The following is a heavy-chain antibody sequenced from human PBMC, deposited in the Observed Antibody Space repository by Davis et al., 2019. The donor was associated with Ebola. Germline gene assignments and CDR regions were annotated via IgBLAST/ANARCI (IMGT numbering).Heavy chain of an antibody. CDR2: IHPERLTI. D-gene: IGHD6-6*01. CDR3: AGSEYYNGQDV. Sequence: PGGSLRLSCAASGFNFSEYWMHWVREVPGKGLLWVADIHPERLTIRYAESVRGRFTVSRDNVRRMLFLQMNSVGPDDTAVYYCAGSEYYNGQDVWGQGTRVTVSS. CDR1: GFNFSEYW. V-gene: IGHV3-74*01. J-gene: IGHJ6*02.